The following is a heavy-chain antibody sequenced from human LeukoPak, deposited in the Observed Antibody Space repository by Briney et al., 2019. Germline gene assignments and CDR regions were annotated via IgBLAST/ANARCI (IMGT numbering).Heavy chain of an antibody. CDR2: ISAYNGNT. CDR1: GYTFTIFG. V-gene: IGHV1-18*01. Sequence: ASVKVSRKASGYTFTIFGISWVRQAPGQGLEWMGWISAYNGNTNYAQRLQGRVTMTTDTSTTTAYMELRSLTSDDTAMYYCARDGAERPHYMDVWGRGTTVTVSS. D-gene: IGHD1-1*01. J-gene: IGHJ6*03. CDR3: ARDGAERPHYMDV.